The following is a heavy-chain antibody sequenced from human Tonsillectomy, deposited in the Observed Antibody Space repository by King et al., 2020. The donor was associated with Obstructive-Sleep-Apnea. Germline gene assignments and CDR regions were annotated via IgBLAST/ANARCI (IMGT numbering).Heavy chain of an antibody. CDR1: GGSISSGGYY. Sequence: QLQESGPGLAKPSQTLSLTCTVSGGSISSGGYYWSWIRQHPGKGLEWIGNIYYSGITYYSPSLKSRLTISVDTSKNQFSLKLSSVTAADTAVYYCARAPMVRGIIRWFDPWGQGTLVTVSS. V-gene: IGHV4-31*03. CDR2: IYYSGIT. J-gene: IGHJ5*02. D-gene: IGHD3-10*01. CDR3: ARAPMVRGIIRWFDP.